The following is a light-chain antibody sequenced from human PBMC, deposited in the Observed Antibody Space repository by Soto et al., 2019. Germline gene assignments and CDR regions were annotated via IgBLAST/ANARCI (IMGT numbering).Light chain of an antibody. V-gene: IGKV3-20*01. CDR2: QTS. CDR1: QYINTR. CDR3: QQYVSLPIT. J-gene: IGKJ5*01. Sequence: EIVLTQSPATLSSFPGDRVTLSCRASQYINTRLAWYHHRPGQAPRLLIYQTSIRAAGIPARFSGSGSGTDFTLTINRVATEDFAVYDCQQYVSLPITFGQGTRLEIK.